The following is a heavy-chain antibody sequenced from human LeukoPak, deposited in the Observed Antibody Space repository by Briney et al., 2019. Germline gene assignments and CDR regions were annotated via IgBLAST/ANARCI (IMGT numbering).Heavy chain of an antibody. CDR1: GYTFTSYD. Sequence: ASVKVSCKASGYTFTSYDINWVRQATGQGLEWMGWINPNSGGTNYAQKFQGRVTMTRDTSISTAYMELSRLRSDDTAVYYCARFGSMGATTAFDIWGQGTMVTVSS. CDR2: INPNSGGT. V-gene: IGHV1-2*02. J-gene: IGHJ3*02. D-gene: IGHD1-26*01. CDR3: ARFGSMGATTAFDI.